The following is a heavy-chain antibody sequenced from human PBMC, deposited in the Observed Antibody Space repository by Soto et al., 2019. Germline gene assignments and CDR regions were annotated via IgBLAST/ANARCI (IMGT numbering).Heavy chain of an antibody. Sequence: GGSLRLSCAASGFTVSSNYMSWVRQAPGKGLEWVSVICSGGSTYYADSVKGRFTISRDNSKNTLYLQMNSLRAEDTAVHYCATYPTVTTLSGLDYWGQGTLVTVSS. CDR2: ICSGGST. CDR1: GFTVSSNY. CDR3: ATYPTVTTLSGLDY. V-gene: IGHV3-66*01. D-gene: IGHD4-17*01. J-gene: IGHJ4*02.